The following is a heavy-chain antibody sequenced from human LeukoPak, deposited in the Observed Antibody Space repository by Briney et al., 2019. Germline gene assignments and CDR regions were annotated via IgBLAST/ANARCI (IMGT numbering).Heavy chain of an antibody. CDR2: INHSGST. CDR1: GGSISSSSYY. V-gene: IGHV4-39*07. D-gene: IGHD3-10*01. Sequence: SETLSLTCTVSGGSISSSSYYWGWIRQPPGKGLEWIGEINHSGSTNYNPSLKSRVTISVDTSKNQFSLKLSSVTAADTAVYYCARVMPYGSGSYYNVRGFWFDPWGQGTLVTVPS. J-gene: IGHJ5*02. CDR3: ARVMPYGSGSYYNVRGFWFDP.